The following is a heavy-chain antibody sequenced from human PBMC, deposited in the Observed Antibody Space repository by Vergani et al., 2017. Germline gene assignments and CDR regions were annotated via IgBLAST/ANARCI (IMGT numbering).Heavy chain of an antibody. D-gene: IGHD6-13*01. CDR2: ISGSGGST. J-gene: IGHJ4*02. Sequence: EVQLLESGGGLVQPGGSLRLSCAASGFTFSSYAMSWVRQAPGKGLEWVSAISGSGGSTYYADSVKGRFTISRDNSKHTMYLQMNSLRAEDTAVYYCARDSSQLVYNYWGQGTLVTVSS. CDR1: GFTFSSYA. CDR3: ARDSSQLVYNY. V-gene: IGHV3-23*01.